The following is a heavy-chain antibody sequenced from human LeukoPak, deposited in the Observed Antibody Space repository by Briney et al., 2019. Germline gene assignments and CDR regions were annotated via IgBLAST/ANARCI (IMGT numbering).Heavy chain of an antibody. CDR2: ISAYNGNT. CDR1: GYTFTSYG. V-gene: IGHV1-18*01. Sequence: ASVKVSCKASGYTFTSYGISWVRQAPGQGLECMGWISAYNGNTNYAQKLQGRVTMTTDTSTSTAYMELRSLRSDDTAVYYCARVLYYYDSSGYVYYFDYWGQGTLVTVSS. CDR3: ARVLYYYDSSGYVYYFDY. J-gene: IGHJ4*02. D-gene: IGHD3-22*01.